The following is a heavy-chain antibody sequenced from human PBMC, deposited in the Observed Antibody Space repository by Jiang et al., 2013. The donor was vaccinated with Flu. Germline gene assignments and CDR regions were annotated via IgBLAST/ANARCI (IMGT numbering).Heavy chain of an antibody. CDR1: GFTFSSYS. V-gene: IGHV3-21*01. Sequence: GLVKPGGSLRLSCAASGFTFSSYSMNWVRQAPGKGLEWVSSISSSSSYIYYADSVKGRFTISRDNAKNSLYLQMNSLRAEDTAVYYCARLLEMATIEGDYYYYGMDVWGQGTTVTVSS. CDR3: ARLLEMATIEGDYYYYGMDV. J-gene: IGHJ6*02. CDR2: ISSSSSYI. D-gene: IGHD5-24*01.